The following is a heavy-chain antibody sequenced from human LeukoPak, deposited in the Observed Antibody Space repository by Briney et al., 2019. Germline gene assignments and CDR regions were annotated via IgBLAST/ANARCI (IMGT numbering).Heavy chain of an antibody. V-gene: IGHV3-30*18. Sequence: GGSLRLSCAASGFTFNDYWMHWVRQAPGKGLEWVAVISYDGSNKYYADSVKGRFTISRDNSKNTLYLQMNSLRAEDTAVYYCAKELRDYGDPSPFDYWGQGTLVTVSS. CDR2: ISYDGSNK. D-gene: IGHD4-17*01. CDR3: AKELRDYGDPSPFDY. J-gene: IGHJ4*02. CDR1: GFTFNDYW.